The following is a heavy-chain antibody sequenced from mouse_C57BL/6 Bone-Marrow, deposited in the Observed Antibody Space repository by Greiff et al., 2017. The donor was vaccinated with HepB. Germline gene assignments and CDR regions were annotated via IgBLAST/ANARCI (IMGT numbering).Heavy chain of an antibody. V-gene: IGHV1-82*01. D-gene: IGHD1-1*01. J-gene: IGHJ2*01. CDR2: IYPGDGDT. CDR3: ARPALGSRGYFDY. Sequence: VQRVESGPELVKPGASVKISCKASGYAFSSSWMNWVKQRPGKGLEWIGRIYPGDGDTNYNGKFKGKATLTADKSSSTAYMQLSSLTSEDSAVYFCARPALGSRGYFDYWGQGTTLTVSS. CDR1: GYAFSSSW.